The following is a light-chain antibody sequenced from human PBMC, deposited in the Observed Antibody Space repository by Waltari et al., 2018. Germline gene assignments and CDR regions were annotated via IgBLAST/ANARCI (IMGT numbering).Light chain of an antibody. CDR3: QQYDTFLGT. V-gene: IGKV1-5*03. Sequence: DIQMPQSPSILSASIGDRVTTTCRASQNINLWLCWYQHKPEKGPRLLIYKASTLERGVSSRFSGSGTGTNFSLTITSLQPDDSATYYCQQYDTFLGTFGQGTRLDI. CDR2: KAS. J-gene: IGKJ1*01. CDR1: QNINLW.